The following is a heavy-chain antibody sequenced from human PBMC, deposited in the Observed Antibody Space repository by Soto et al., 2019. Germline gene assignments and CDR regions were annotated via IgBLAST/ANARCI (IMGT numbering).Heavy chain of an antibody. CDR1: GFTVSSNY. D-gene: IGHD5-18*01. Sequence: EVQLVESGGGLIQPGGSLRLSCAASGFTVSSNYMSWVRQAPGKGLEWVSVIYSGGSTYYADSVKGRFTISRDNSKNTLYLQMNSLRAEDTAVYYCARGLEGYSYSGIDYWGQGTLVTVSS. CDR2: IYSGGST. CDR3: ARGLEGYSYSGIDY. J-gene: IGHJ4*02. V-gene: IGHV3-53*01.